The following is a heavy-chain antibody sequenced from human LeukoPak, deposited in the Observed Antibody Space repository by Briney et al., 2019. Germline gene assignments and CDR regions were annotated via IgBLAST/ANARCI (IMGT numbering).Heavy chain of an antibody. CDR1: GFTFSSYN. D-gene: IGHD6-19*01. V-gene: IGHV3-21*04. CDR3: ARDPTTVAGTN. Sequence: GSLRLSCAASGFTFSSYNMNWVRQAPGKGLEWVSSISTSSSYIYYADSVKGRFTISRDNAKNSLYLQMNSLRAEDTAVYHCARDPTTVAGTNWGQGTLVTVSS. J-gene: IGHJ4*02. CDR2: ISTSSSYI.